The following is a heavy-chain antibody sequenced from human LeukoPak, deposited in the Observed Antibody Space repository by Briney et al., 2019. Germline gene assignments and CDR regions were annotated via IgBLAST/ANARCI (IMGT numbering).Heavy chain of an antibody. CDR3: ARAPPDMTLRRTNWFDP. J-gene: IGHJ5*02. CDR1: GGSFSGYY. D-gene: IGHD4-17*01. Sequence: SETLSLTCAVYGGSFSGYYWSWIRQPPGKGLECIGEINHSGSTNYNPSLKSRVTISVDTSKNQFSLKLSSVTAADTAVYYCARAPPDMTLRRTNWFDPWGQGTLVTVSS. CDR2: INHSGST. V-gene: IGHV4-34*01.